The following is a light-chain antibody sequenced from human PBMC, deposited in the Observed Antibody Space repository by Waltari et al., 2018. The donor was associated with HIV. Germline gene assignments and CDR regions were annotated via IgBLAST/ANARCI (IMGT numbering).Light chain of an antibody. V-gene: IGLV2-14*01. CDR2: EVS. Sequence: QSALTQPASVSGSPGHSLTISCTCVSSDVGAYNYVSRYQQHPGKAPKLMIYEVSNRPSGVSDRFSGSKSGNTASLTISGLQAADEGDYYCSSYTSSTILAFGEGTKLTVL. J-gene: IGLJ2*01. CDR1: SSDVGAYNY. CDR3: SSYTSSTILA.